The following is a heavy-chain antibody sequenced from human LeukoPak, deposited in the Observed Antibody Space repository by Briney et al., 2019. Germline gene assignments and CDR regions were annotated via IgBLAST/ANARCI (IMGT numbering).Heavy chain of an antibody. J-gene: IGHJ6*02. V-gene: IGHV3-9*01. D-gene: IGHD3-10*01. CDR2: ISWNSGSI. CDR3: AKDLEGGDYYYYGMDV. Sequence: PGGSLRLSCAASGFTFDDYAMHWVRQAPGKGLEWVSGISWNSGSIGYADSVKGRFTISRDNAKNSLYLQMNSLRAEDTALYYCAKDLEGGDYYYYGMDVWGQGTTVTVSS. CDR1: GFTFDDYA.